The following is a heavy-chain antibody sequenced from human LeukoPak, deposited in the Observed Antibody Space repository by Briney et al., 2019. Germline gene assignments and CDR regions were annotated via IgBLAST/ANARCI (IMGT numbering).Heavy chain of an antibody. V-gene: IGHV1-58*01. CDR3: AADFTPLAPYPIVGARVFDY. D-gene: IGHD1-26*01. Sequence: SVKVSCKASGFTFTSFAVQWVRQARGQRLEWIGWIVVGSGNTNYAQKFQERVTITRDMSTSTAYMELSSLRSEDTAVYYCAADFTPLAPYPIVGARVFDYWGQGTLVTVSS. J-gene: IGHJ4*02. CDR1: GFTFTSFA. CDR2: IVVGSGNT.